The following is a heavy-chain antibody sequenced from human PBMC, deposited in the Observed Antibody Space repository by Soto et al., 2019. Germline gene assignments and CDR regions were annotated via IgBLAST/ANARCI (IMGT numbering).Heavy chain of an antibody. V-gene: IGHV3-7*01. CDR1: GFTFSTSW. Sequence: GGSLRLSCTASGFTFSTSWMNWVRQAPGKGLEWVASTNPDGSKKYHVDSVEGRFTISRDNAKNSLFLQMDSLRVEDTALYYYDGSAYYPFDYWGQGRMVTVSS. D-gene: IGHD3-22*01. CDR2: TNPDGSKK. CDR3: DGSAYYPFDY. J-gene: IGHJ4*02.